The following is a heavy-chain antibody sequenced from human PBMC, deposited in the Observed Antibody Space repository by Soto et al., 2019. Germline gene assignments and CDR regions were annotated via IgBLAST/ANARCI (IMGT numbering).Heavy chain of an antibody. Sequence: QLQLQESGPGLVKPSETLSLTCTVSGGSISSSSYYWGWIRQPPGKGLEWIGSTYYSGSTYYNPSLKSRVTISVDTSKNQFSLKLSSVTAADTAVYYCARGDYVAYYYYGMDVWGQGTTVTVSS. CDR3: ARGDYVAYYYYGMDV. J-gene: IGHJ6*02. V-gene: IGHV4-39*01. CDR1: GGSISSSSYY. CDR2: TYYSGST. D-gene: IGHD4-17*01.